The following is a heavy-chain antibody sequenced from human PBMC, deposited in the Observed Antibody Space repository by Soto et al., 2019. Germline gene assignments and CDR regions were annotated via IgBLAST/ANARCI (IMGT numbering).Heavy chain of an antibody. V-gene: IGHV1-46*03. J-gene: IGHJ4*02. D-gene: IGHD2-2*01. CDR1: GYTFTTYY. CDR2: INPSGGNR. Sequence: QVQLVQSGAEVKKPGASVKVSCKASGYTFTTYYIHWVRQAPGQGLEWMGIINPSGGNRTYAQNFQGRVTMTRDTSTSTVYMELSSLRSEDTAVYYCGRDGGYQRFDSWGQGALVTVSS. CDR3: GRDGGYQRFDS.